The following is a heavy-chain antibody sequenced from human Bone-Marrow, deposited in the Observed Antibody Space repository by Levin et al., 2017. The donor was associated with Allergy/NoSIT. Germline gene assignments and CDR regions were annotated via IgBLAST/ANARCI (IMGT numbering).Heavy chain of an antibody. V-gene: IGHV4-61*01. D-gene: IGHD5/OR15-5a*01. CDR2: INYRGVT. J-gene: IGHJ6*02. Sequence: PSETLSLTCSVSGGSVSSGTYYWSWIRRPPGKGLEWIGYINYRGVTKYNPSLKSRVTISVDTSKNEFSLKVTSVTAADTAVYYCARNRIIVSGGNDYYYGMDVWGQGTTVTVSS. CDR1: GGSVSSGTYY. CDR3: ARNRIIVSGGNDYYYGMDV.